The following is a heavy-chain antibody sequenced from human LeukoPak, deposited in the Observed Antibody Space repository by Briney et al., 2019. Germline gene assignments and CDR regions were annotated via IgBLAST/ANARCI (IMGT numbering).Heavy chain of an antibody. CDR1: GFTFRSSL. Sequence: GGSLRLSCEASGFTFRSSLMSWVRQAPGKGLEGVSSIDSDGAAPSYEGSVKGRFTISRDNSKNTLYLQMSSLTSDDAAIYYCARQQGYCSDGTCHFDYWGQGSPVTVS. CDR2: IDSDGAAP. D-gene: IGHD2-15*01. V-gene: IGHV3-23*01. J-gene: IGHJ4*02. CDR3: ARQQGYCSDGTCHFDY.